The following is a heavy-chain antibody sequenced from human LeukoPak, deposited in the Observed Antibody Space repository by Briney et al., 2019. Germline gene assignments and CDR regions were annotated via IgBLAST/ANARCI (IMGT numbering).Heavy chain of an antibody. CDR3: ARGAMVATYYFDY. J-gene: IGHJ4*02. D-gene: IGHD5-12*01. V-gene: IGHV4-59*01. Sequence: PSETLSLTCTVSGGSISSYYWSWIRQPPGKGLEWIGYIYYSGSTNYNPSLKSRVTISVDTSRNQFSLKLSSVTAADTAVYYCARGAMVATYYFDYWGQGTLVTVSS. CDR2: IYYSGST. CDR1: GGSISSYY.